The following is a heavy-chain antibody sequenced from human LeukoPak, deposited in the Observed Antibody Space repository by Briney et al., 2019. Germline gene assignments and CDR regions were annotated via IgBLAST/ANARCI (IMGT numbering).Heavy chain of an antibody. Sequence: SETLSLTCTVSGDSISTSNSYWGWIRQPPGKGLEWIGSIYYSGSTNYNPSPKSRVTISVDTSKNQFSLKLSSVTAADTAVYYCARLLAGQLRFDPWGQGTLVTVSS. CDR1: GDSISTSNSY. V-gene: IGHV4-39*07. CDR2: IYYSGST. D-gene: IGHD2-2*01. CDR3: ARLLAGQLRFDP. J-gene: IGHJ5*02.